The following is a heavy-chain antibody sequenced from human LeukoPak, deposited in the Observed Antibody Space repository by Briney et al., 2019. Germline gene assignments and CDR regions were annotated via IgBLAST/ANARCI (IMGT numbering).Heavy chain of an antibody. CDR1: GFSFSTYG. D-gene: IGHD6-6*01. J-gene: IGHJ1*01. CDR2: IRFDGGKK. V-gene: IGHV3-30*02. CDR3: AKGEQLRAEYFHH. Sequence: GGSLRLSCAASGFSFSTYGFHWVRQAPGKGLEWVTFIRFDGGKKNYADSVKGRFAISRDNSKNTLYLQMNSLRAEDTAVYYCAKGEQLRAEYFHHWGQGTLVTVSS.